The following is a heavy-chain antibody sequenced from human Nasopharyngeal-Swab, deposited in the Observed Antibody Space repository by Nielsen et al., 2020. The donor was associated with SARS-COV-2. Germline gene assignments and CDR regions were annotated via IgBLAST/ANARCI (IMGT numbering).Heavy chain of an antibody. CDR3: ARVGAGVVASPVLGLVPFYYYHFMDV. D-gene: IGHD3/OR15-3a*01. Sequence: SETLSLTCAVYGGSFSGHQWSWVRQTPGKGLEWIGEVNHGGGTNYNPSLKSRVTISVATSKNQFSLKLTSVTAADTAVYSCARVGAGVVASPVLGLVPFYYYHFMDVWGQGTTVTVSS. CDR2: VNHGGGT. CDR1: GGSFSGHQ. J-gene: IGHJ6*03. V-gene: IGHV4-34*01.